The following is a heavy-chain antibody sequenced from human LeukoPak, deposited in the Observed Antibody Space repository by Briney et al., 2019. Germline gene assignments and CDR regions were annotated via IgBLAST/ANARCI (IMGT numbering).Heavy chain of an antibody. CDR1: GYTFTSYD. J-gene: IGHJ6*04. CDR2: IDAGNGNT. V-gene: IGHV1-3*01. D-gene: IGHD1-1*01. Sequence: ASVKVSCKTSGYTFTSYDMHWVRQAPGQRLEWMGWIDAGNGNTKYSQKFQGRVTITSDTSASTAYMELSSLRSDDTAVYYCAAFGHNWNAAGYHYGMDVWGKGTTVTVSS. CDR3: AAFGHNWNAAGYHYGMDV.